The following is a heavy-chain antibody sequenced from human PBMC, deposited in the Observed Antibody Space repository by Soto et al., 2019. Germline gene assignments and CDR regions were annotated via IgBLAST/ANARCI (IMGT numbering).Heavy chain of an antibody. D-gene: IGHD2-2*01. CDR1: GFTFTNVW. V-gene: IGHV3-15*01. Sequence: EVQLVESGGGLVEPGGSLRLSCAASGFTFTNVWMTWVRQAPGKGLEWVGRIKRKIDDGTTDYAAPVKGRFTISRDESKSTLYLQMNSMTTEDTAVYYCTADHYCSSTTCPGAFDMWGQRTMVTVSS. CDR3: TADHYCSSTTCPGAFDM. CDR2: IKRKIDDGTT. J-gene: IGHJ3*02.